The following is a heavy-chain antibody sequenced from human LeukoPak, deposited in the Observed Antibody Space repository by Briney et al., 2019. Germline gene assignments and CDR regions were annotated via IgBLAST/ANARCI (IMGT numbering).Heavy chain of an antibody. J-gene: IGHJ4*02. V-gene: IGHV3-23*01. CDR3: ARGGTYGYGY. CDR1: GFTFSSYG. CDR2: TSGSGGNA. D-gene: IGHD5-12*01. Sequence: GGSLRLSCAASGFTFSSYGMSWVRQAPRKGLEWVSATSGSGGNADYADSVKGRFTISRDNSKNTLYLQMNSLRAEDTAVYYCARGGTYGYGYWGQGTLVTVSS.